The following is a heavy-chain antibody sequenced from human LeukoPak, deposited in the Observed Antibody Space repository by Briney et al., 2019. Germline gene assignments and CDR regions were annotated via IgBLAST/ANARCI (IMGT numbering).Heavy chain of an antibody. CDR1: GFTFNSYT. V-gene: IGHV3-64*01. J-gene: IGHJ4*02. CDR2: ISSNGGYT. D-gene: IGHD4-23*01. Sequence: SRRSLRLSCAASGFTFNSYTMHWVGEAANHRLKYVSAISSNGGYTYYANSVKGRFTISRDNSKNTLYLQMGSLRAEDMAVYYCARGRVTVAVVTAFDYWGQGTLVTVSS. CDR3: ARGRVTVAVVTAFDY.